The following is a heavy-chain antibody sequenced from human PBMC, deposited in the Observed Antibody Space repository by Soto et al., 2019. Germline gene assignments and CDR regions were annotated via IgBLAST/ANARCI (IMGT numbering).Heavy chain of an antibody. V-gene: IGHV4-39*01. D-gene: IGHD2-8*02. Sequence: QLQLQESGPGLVKPSETLSLTCTVSGGSISSSSYYWGWIRQPPGKGLEWIGSIYYSGSTYYNPSLKSRVPISVHASKDQFSLNLSSVPAPDTAVYYCARYWLPILNWFGPWGQGTLVTFSS. CDR1: GGSISSSSYY. J-gene: IGHJ5*02. CDR3: ARYWLPILNWFGP. CDR2: IYYSGST.